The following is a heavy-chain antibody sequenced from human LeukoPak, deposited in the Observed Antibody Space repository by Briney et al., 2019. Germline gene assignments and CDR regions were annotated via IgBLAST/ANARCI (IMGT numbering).Heavy chain of an antibody. CDR2: IYYSGSI. CDR3: ARTHRAEPYYYYMDV. Sequence: SDTLSLTCAVSGYFISSSNWWGWIRQPPGKGLEWIGYIYYSGSIYYNPPLKSRVTMSVDTSKNQFSLKLSSVTAVDTAVYYCARTHRAEPYYYYMDVWGKGTTVTVSS. V-gene: IGHV4-28*05. J-gene: IGHJ6*03. CDR1: GYFISSSNW.